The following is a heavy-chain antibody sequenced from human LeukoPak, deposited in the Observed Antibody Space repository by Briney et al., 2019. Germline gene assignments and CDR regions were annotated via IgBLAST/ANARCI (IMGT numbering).Heavy chain of an antibody. CDR3: ARDEWLSGYYYYYGMGV. V-gene: IGHV3-21*01. CDR2: ISSSSSYI. J-gene: IGHJ6*02. Sequence: GGSLRLSCAASGFTFSSYSMNWVRQAPGKGLEWVSSISSSSSYIYYADSVKGRFTISRDNAKNSLYLQMNSLRAEDTAVYYCARDEWLSGYYYYYGMGVWGQGTTVTVSS. D-gene: IGHD3-3*01. CDR1: GFTFSSYS.